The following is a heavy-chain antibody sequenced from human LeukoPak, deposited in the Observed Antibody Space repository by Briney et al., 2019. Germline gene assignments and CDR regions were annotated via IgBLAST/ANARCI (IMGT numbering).Heavy chain of an antibody. Sequence: GGSLRLSCAASGFTFDDYGMSWVRQAPGMGLEWVSGINWNGGSTGYADSVKGRFTISRDNAKNSLYLQMNSLRAEDTALYYCARGARGVSGYYFDFWGQGTLVTVSS. CDR2: INWNGGST. D-gene: IGHD3-10*01. CDR3: ARGARGVSGYYFDF. J-gene: IGHJ4*02. CDR1: GFTFDDYG. V-gene: IGHV3-20*04.